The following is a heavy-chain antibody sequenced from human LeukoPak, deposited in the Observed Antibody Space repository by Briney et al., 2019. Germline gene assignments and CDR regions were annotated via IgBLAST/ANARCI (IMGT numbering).Heavy chain of an antibody. D-gene: IGHD3-22*01. V-gene: IGHV1-2*02. CDR1: RYTFTGYY. J-gene: IGHJ4*02. CDR3: ARDPFHYYDSSGYSD. Sequence: GASVKVSCKASRYTFTGYYMHWVRQAPGQGLEWMGWINPNSGGTNYAQKFQGRVTMTRDTSISTAYMELSRLRSDDTAVYYCARDPFHYYDSSGYSDWGQGTLVTVSS. CDR2: INPNSGGT.